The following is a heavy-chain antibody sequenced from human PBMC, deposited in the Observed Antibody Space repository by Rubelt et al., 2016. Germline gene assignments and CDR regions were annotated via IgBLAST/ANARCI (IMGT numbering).Heavy chain of an antibody. D-gene: IGHD3-3*01. Sequence: VQLVESGGGVVQPGRSLRLSCAISGFIFGNSWMNWLRQAPGKGLEWGANINPDGSAQFYVDSVKGRFSISRDNAQNSLFLQMNSLRADNTAVYYCTHSFPDFWSGYYSYYFDNWGQGTLVTVSS. CDR1: GFIFGNSW. CDR3: THSFPDFWSGYYSYYFDN. CDR2: INPDGSAQ. V-gene: IGHV3-7*05. J-gene: IGHJ4*02.